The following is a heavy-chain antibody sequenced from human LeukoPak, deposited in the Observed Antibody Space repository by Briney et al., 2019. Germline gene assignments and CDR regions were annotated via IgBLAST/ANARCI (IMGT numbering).Heavy chain of an antibody. D-gene: IGHD6-6*01. V-gene: IGHV3-11*04. CDR1: GFTFSDYY. J-gene: IGHJ6*02. CDR2: ISSSGSTI. Sequence: GGSLRLSCAASGFTFSDYYMSWIRQAPGKGLEWVSYISSSGSTIYYADSVKGRFTISRDNAKNTLYLQMNSLRAEDTAVYYCARGRQEYSSSETRSYGMDVWGQGTTVTVSS. CDR3: ARGRQEYSSSETRSYGMDV.